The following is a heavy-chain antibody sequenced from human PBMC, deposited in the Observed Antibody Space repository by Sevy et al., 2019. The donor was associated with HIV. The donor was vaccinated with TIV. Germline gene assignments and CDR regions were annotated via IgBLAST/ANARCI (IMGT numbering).Heavy chain of an antibody. CDR3: ARQDIIVSSSPRSKTLHY. J-gene: IGHJ4*02. V-gene: IGHV4-39*01. CDR2: IDFSGSA. Sequence: SETLSLICTVSGGSISGSNYYWGWIRQPPGEGLEWIGSIDFSGSAYNNPSLNSRVNISVDTSKNQFSLRLSSVTAADTAVYYCARQDIIVSSSPRSKTLHYWGQGTSVTVSS. D-gene: IGHD2-2*01. CDR1: GGSISGSNYY.